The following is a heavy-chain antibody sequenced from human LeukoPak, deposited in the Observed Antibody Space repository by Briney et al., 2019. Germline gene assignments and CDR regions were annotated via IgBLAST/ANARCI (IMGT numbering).Heavy chain of an antibody. V-gene: IGHV4-34*01. CDR1: GGSFSGYY. D-gene: IGHD4-23*01. CDR3: ATNGGSSNFDS. J-gene: IGHJ5*01. CDR2: IYHSEST. Sequence: PSETLSLTCAVYGGSFSGYYWSWIRQPPGKGLEWIGEIYHSESTNYNPSLKSRVTISVDRSKNQFSLKLSSVTAADTAVYYCATNGGSSNFDSWGQGTLVTVSS.